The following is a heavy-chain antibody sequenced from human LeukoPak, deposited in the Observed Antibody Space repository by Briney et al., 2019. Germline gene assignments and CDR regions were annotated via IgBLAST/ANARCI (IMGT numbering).Heavy chain of an antibody. CDR3: ARRGSGSSSHFDY. CDR1: GFTFSSYG. J-gene: IGHJ4*02. V-gene: IGHV3-23*01. Sequence: GESLRLSCAASGFTFSSYGMSWVRQAPGKGLEWVSSINCGGSNTYYAASEKRRFTISRDNSKNPLYLQMNSLRAEDTGVYYCARRGSGSSSHFDYWGEGTLVTVSS. D-gene: IGHD3-10*01. CDR2: INCGGSNT.